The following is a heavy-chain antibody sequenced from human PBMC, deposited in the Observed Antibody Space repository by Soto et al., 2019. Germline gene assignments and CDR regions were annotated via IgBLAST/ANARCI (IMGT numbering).Heavy chain of an antibody. V-gene: IGHV3-23*01. Sequence: SGGSLRLSCAASGFTFSSYAMNWVRQAPGKGLGWLSAISDSGGNTYYADSVRGRFTISRDSSKNTLYLQMNSLRAEDTALYYCARAIAGATLHAFDIWGQGTMVTV. CDR1: GFTFSSYA. CDR3: ARAIAGATLHAFDI. CDR2: ISDSGGNT. D-gene: IGHD1-26*01. J-gene: IGHJ3*02.